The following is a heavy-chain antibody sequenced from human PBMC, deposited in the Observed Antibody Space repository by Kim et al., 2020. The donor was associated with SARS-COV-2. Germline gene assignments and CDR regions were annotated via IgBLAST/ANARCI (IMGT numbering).Heavy chain of an antibody. Sequence: GGSLRLSCAASGFTFTEAWMNWVRQAPGKGLEWVGRIKSKTDGGTTDYAAPVKGRFTISRDDSKNTLFLQMNSLKSEDTAVYYCTTLDAVNSGDDWGQGILVTVSS. V-gene: IGHV3-15*01. D-gene: IGHD4-17*01. CDR1: GFTFTEAW. CDR2: IKSKTDGGTT. J-gene: IGHJ4*02. CDR3: TTLDAVNSGDD.